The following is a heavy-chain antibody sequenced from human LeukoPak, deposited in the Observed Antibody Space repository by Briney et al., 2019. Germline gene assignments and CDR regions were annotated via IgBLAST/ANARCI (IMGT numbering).Heavy chain of an antibody. J-gene: IGHJ3*02. V-gene: IGHV3-74*01. CDR2: INGDGGST. Sequence: GGSLRLSCAASGFTFSNYWMHWVRQAPGKGLVWVARINGDGGSTTFADSVKGRFTISRDDPKNTLFLQMNSLRADDTAVYYCTSIVGTPNAFDIWGQGTMVTVSS. CDR1: GFTFSNYW. D-gene: IGHD1-26*01. CDR3: TSIVGTPNAFDI.